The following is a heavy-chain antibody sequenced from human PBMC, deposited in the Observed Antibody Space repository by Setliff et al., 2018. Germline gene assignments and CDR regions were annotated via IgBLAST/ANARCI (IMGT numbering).Heavy chain of an antibody. J-gene: IGHJ4*02. Sequence: SETLSLICAVCGGSFSGYYWSWIRQPPGKRLEWIGEIIHSGSTNYNPSLKSRVTISMDTSKNQFSLKVSSVTAADTAVYYCARFFPRREKFLLDYWGQGALVTVSS. CDR1: GGSFSGYY. CDR2: IIHSGST. V-gene: IGHV4-34*12. CDR3: ARFFPRREKFLLDY.